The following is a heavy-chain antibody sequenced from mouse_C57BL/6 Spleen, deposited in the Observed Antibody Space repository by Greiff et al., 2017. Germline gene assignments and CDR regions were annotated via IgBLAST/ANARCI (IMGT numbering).Heavy chain of an antibody. CDR2: ISDGGSYT. V-gene: IGHV5-4*01. Sequence: EVHLVESGGGLVKPGGSLKLSCAASGFTFSSYAMSWVRQTPEKRLEWVATISDGGSYTYYPDNVKGRFTISRDNAKNNLYLQMSHLKSDDTAMYYCARGLRPFAYWGQGTLVTVSA. D-gene: IGHD2-4*01. CDR3: ARGLRPFAY. CDR1: GFTFSSYA. J-gene: IGHJ3*01.